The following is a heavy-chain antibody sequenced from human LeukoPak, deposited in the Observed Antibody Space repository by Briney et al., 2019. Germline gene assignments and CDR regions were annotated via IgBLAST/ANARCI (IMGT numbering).Heavy chain of an antibody. J-gene: IGHJ4*02. D-gene: IGHD2-15*01. CDR2: ISVYNGNT. V-gene: IGHV1-18*01. CDR3: ARETVGFDY. Sequence: ASVRVSCKASGYTFTSYGVTWVRQAPGQGLEWMGWISVYNGNTNYAQKFQDRVTITADKSTSTAYMELSSLRSEDTAVYYCARETVGFDYWGQGTLVTVSS. CDR1: GYTFTSYG.